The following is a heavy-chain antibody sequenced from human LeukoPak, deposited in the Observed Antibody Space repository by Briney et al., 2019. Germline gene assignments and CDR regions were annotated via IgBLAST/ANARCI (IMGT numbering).Heavy chain of an antibody. Sequence: SETLSLTCAAYGGSFSGYYWSWIRQPPGKGLEWIGEINHSGSTNYNPSLKSRVTISVDTSKNQFSLKLSSVTAADTAVYYCARAGRRGLYYYYGMDVWGQGTTVTVSS. CDR3: ARAGRRGLYYYYGMDV. CDR2: INHSGST. V-gene: IGHV4-34*01. J-gene: IGHJ6*02. CDR1: GGSFSGYY. D-gene: IGHD5-12*01.